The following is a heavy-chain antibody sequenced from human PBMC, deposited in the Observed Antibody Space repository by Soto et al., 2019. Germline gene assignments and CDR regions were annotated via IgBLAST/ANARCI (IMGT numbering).Heavy chain of an antibody. D-gene: IGHD3-3*01. J-gene: IGHJ6*03. Sequence: PSETLSLTCTVSGSSISSSSYYWGWIRQPPGKGLEWIGSIYYSGSTYYNPSLKSRVTISVDTSKNQFSLKLSSVTAADTAVYYCARVTALYDFWSGYSSPGYYYMDVWGKGTTVTVSS. CDR1: GSSISSSSYY. V-gene: IGHV4-39*01. CDR3: ARVTALYDFWSGYSSPGYYYMDV. CDR2: IYYSGST.